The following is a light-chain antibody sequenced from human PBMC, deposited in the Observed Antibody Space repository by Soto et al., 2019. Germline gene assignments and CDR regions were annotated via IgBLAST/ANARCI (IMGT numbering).Light chain of an antibody. CDR1: QSVSSSY. CDR3: QQYNNWPPRT. V-gene: IGKV3-20*01. CDR2: GAS. J-gene: IGKJ5*01. Sequence: EILLTQSPGTLSLSPWEIASLSCRASQSVSSSYLAWYQQKPGQAPRLLIYGASSRATGIPDRFSGSGSGTDFTLTISSLQSEDFAVYYCQQYNNWPPRTFGQGTRLEI.